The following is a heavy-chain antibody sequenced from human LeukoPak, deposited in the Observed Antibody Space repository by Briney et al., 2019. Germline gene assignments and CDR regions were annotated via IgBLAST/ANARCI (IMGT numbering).Heavy chain of an antibody. CDR3: ARKKQYYYDSSGYAFDI. V-gene: IGHV4-59*01. Sequence: PSEPLSLTCTVSGGSISSYYWSWIRQPPGKGLEWIGYIFYIGNTNYNPSLKSRVTISVDTSKNQFSLTLSSVTAADTAVCYCARKKQYYYDSSGYAFDIWGQGTMVTVSS. CDR2: IFYIGNT. D-gene: IGHD3-22*01. CDR1: GGSISSYY. J-gene: IGHJ3*02.